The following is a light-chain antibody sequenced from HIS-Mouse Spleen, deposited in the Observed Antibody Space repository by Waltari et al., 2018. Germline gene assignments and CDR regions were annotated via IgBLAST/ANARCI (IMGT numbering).Light chain of an antibody. J-gene: IGLJ2*01. V-gene: IGLV2-23*01. CDR1: SSDVGRYNL. CDR2: EGS. Sequence: QSALTQPASVSGSPGQSVTISCTGTSSDVGRYNLVSWYQQHPGKAPKLMIYEGSKRPSGVSNRFPGSKSGNTASLTISGLQAEDEADYYCCSYAGSSTYVVFGGGTKLTVL. CDR3: CSYAGSSTYVV.